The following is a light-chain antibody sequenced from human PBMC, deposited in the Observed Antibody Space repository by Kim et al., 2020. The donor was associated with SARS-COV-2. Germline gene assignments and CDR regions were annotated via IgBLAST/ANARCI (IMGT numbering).Light chain of an antibody. Sequence: DIQMTQSPSSLSASVGDRVTITCQASQDISNYLNWYQQKPGKAPKFLIYDASNLETGVPSRFSGSGSGTDFTFTISSLQPEDIATYYCKQYDNLPYTFGQGTKLEI. CDR1: QDISNY. V-gene: IGKV1-33*01. J-gene: IGKJ2*01. CDR2: DAS. CDR3: KQYDNLPYT.